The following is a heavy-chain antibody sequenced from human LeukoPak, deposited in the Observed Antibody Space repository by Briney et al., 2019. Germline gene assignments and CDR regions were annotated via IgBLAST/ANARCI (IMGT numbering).Heavy chain of an antibody. CDR3: AKDVDTWGPTADAFDI. D-gene: IGHD7-27*01. CDR2: ISGSGANT. Sequence: PGGTLRLSCAASGFTFSSYGMSWVRQAPGKGLEWVSAISGSGANTYYADSVKGRFTISRDNSKNTLFLHVNSLRAEDTAVYYCAKDVDTWGPTADAFDIWGQGTMVTVSS. J-gene: IGHJ3*02. CDR1: GFTFSSYG. V-gene: IGHV3-23*01.